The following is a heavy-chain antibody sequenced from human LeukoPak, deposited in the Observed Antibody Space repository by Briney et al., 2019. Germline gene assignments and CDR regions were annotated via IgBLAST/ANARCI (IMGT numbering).Heavy chain of an antibody. J-gene: IGHJ4*02. Sequence: ASVKVSCKASGHTFTAQYMHWVRQAPGQGLELMGWINPNSGGTNYAQKFQGRLTMTRDTSISTAYIELSRLRSDDTAVYYCARSPGHYDFWSGYYYYFDYWGQGTLVTVSS. D-gene: IGHD3-3*01. CDR2: INPNSGGT. CDR1: GHTFTAQY. V-gene: IGHV1-2*02. CDR3: ARSPGHYDFWSGYYYYFDY.